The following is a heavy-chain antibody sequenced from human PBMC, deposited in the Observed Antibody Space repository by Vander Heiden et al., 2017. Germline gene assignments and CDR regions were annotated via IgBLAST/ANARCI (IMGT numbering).Heavy chain of an antibody. J-gene: IGHJ4*02. Sequence: QVQLVQSGAAVKKPGASVRVSCQASGYTFTNYYMHWVRQAPGQGLEWMGIINPTGGDTNAAPKFQGRVTMTRDTSTNTVYMDLSSLRSDDTAVYYCARSGTFGVVPEFWGQGTLVTVSS. CDR3: ARSGTFGVVPEF. CDR2: INPTGGDT. CDR1: GYTFTNYY. D-gene: IGHD3-3*01. V-gene: IGHV1-46*01.